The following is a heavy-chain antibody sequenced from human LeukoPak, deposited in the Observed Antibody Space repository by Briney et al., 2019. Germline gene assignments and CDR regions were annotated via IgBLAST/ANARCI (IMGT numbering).Heavy chain of an antibody. CDR2: INPSGGST. Sequence: ASVKVSCKASGYTFTSYYMHWVRQAPGQGLEWMGIINPSGGSTSYAQKFQGRVTMTRDTSTSTVYMELSSLRSEDTAVYYCARAEYNSSGYVRYYFDYWGQGTLVTVSS. CDR3: ARAEYNSSGYVRYYFDY. V-gene: IGHV1-46*01. D-gene: IGHD3-22*01. CDR1: GYTFTSYY. J-gene: IGHJ4*02.